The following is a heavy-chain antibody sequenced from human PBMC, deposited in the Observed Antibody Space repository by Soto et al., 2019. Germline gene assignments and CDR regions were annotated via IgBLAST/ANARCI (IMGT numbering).Heavy chain of an antibody. CDR2: IYYSGST. V-gene: IGHV4-39*01. D-gene: IGHD6-13*01. Sequence: SETLSLTCTVSGGSISSSSYYWGWIRQPPGKGLEWIGNIYYSGSTYYNPSLKSRVSISADTSKNQFSLKLRSVTAADTAVYSCPSQEGGSWGGYWGQGALVT. CDR3: PSQEGGSWGGY. J-gene: IGHJ4*02. CDR1: GGSISSSSYY.